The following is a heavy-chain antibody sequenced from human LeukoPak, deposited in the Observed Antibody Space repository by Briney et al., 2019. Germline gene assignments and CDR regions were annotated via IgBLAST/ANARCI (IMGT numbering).Heavy chain of an antibody. V-gene: IGHV3-7*01. CDR2: IKPDGSEK. Sequence: GGSLRLSCAASGFTFSSYSMNWVRQAPGKGLEWVANIKPDGSEKYYVDSVKGRFTISRDNAKNSLFLQMNSLRAEDTATYYCTRDFGSGVVVTAIVDWGQGTLVTVSS. CDR1: GFTFSSYS. CDR3: TRDFGSGVVVTAIVD. J-gene: IGHJ4*02. D-gene: IGHD2-21*02.